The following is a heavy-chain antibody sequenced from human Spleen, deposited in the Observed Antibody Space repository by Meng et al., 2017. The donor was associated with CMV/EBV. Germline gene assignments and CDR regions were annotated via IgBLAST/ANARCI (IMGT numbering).Heavy chain of an antibody. Sequence: SVKVSCKTSGYTFTNSFFHWVRQAPGQGLEWMARIDPSGDSPTYAQNFQGRVTMTRDTSTTTVYLDLTSLTSGDTAMYYCARDTPGEDKWDWGQGTLVTVSS. CDR1: GYTFTNSF. V-gene: IGHV1-46*01. CDR2: IDPSGDSP. CDR3: ARDTPGEDKWD. D-gene: IGHD2-15*01. J-gene: IGHJ4*02.